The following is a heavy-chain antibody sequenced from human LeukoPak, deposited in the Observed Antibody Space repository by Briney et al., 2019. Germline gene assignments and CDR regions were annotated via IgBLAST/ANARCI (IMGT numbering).Heavy chain of an antibody. D-gene: IGHD3-9*01. Sequence: SETLSLTRAVYGGSFSGYYSSWIRHPPGKRLEWIGEINHSGSTNHNPSLKRRVTISLDTSKNQFSQKLSSVTAANTAVYYCARGDVIGRYSDYWGQGTLVTVSS. CDR1: GGSFSGYY. V-gene: IGHV4-34*01. CDR2: INHSGST. CDR3: ARGDVIGRYSDY. J-gene: IGHJ4*02.